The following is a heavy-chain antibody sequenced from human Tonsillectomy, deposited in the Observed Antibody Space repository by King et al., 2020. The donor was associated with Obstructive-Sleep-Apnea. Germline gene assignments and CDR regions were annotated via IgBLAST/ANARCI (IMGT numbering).Heavy chain of an antibody. J-gene: IGHJ4*02. D-gene: IGHD5-24*01. CDR1: GLTFTNAW. CDR3: TTGMATMGGG. CDR2: IKSKTDGGTQ. Sequence: VQLVESGGGLVKPGGSLILSCAASGLTFTNAWMSWVRQAPGEGLEWVCRIKSKTDGGTQDFAAPVKGRFTISRDDSNNTVYLQMNSLETEDTAMYYCTTGMATMGGGWGQGTLVTVSS. V-gene: IGHV3-15*01.